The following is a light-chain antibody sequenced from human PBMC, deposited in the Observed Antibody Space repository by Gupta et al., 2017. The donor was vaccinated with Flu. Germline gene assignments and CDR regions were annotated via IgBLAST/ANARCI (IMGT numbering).Light chain of an antibody. J-gene: IGKJ4*01. CDR2: DTF. CDR1: QSVSST. CDR3: QQYYNWPLT. V-gene: IGKV3-15*01. Sequence: EIVMTQSPDTLSVSPGERVTLSCRASQSVSSTLAWYQQKPGQPPRLLIYDTFTRATGVPARFSGSGSGTEFTLTITSLQSADFAVYYCQQYYNWPLTFGGGTKVEIK.